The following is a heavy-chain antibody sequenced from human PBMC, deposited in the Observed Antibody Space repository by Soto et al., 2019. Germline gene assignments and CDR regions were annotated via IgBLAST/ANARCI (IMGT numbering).Heavy chain of an antibody. Sequence: ASAELSCEACGYSFASCAMCSVRQAPGQRLEWMGWINAGNGNTKYSQKFQGRVTITRDTSASTAYMELSSMRSEDTAVYYCARFVNYYYGMDVWGQGTTVTVSS. CDR1: GYSFASCA. J-gene: IGHJ6*02. CDR2: INAGNGNT. D-gene: IGHD3-16*02. CDR3: ARFVNYYYGMDV. V-gene: IGHV1-3*01.